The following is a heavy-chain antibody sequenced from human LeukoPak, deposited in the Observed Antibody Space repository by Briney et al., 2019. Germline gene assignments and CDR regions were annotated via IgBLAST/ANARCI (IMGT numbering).Heavy chain of an antibody. CDR1: GFSFSNYG. CDR2: ITGSGGST. Sequence: GGTLRLSCAASGFSFSNYGMAWVRQAPGKGLEWVSGITGSGGSTYYADSVKGRFTISRDNSRNTLFLRMNSLRAEDTAVYYWAKEPYYDILTGYLNYFDYWGQGTLVTVSS. J-gene: IGHJ4*02. D-gene: IGHD3-9*01. V-gene: IGHV3-23*01. CDR3: AKEPYYDILTGYLNYFDY.